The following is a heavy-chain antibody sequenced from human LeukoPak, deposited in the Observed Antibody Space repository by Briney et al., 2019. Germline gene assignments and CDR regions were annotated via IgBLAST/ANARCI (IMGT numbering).Heavy chain of an antibody. J-gene: IGHJ4*02. CDR3: ARATKAITIFGVALYYFDY. V-gene: IGHV3-21*01. CDR2: ISSSSSYI. Sequence: KAGGSLRLSCAASGFTFSSYWMNWVRQAPGKGLEWVSSISSSSSYIYYADSVKGRFTISRDNAKNSLYLQMNSLRAEDTAVYYCARATKAITIFGVALYYFDYWGQGTLVTVSS. CDR1: GFTFSSYW. D-gene: IGHD3-3*01.